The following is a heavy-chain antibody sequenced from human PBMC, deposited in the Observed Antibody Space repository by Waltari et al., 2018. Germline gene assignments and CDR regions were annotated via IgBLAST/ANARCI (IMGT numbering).Heavy chain of an antibody. CDR2: IYTTGRT. J-gene: IGHJ5*02. Sequence: QVQLQESGPGLVKPSQTLSLTCTVSGASVSGGSYFWNWNRQPAGKGLEWIARIYTTGRTDYNPSLQSRVTISADTSKNELSLKMSSVTAADTAVYYCARSGYDSTEGWLDPWGPGTLVTVSS. D-gene: IGHD3-22*01. V-gene: IGHV4-61*02. CDR3: ARSGYDSTEGWLDP. CDR1: GASVSGGSYF.